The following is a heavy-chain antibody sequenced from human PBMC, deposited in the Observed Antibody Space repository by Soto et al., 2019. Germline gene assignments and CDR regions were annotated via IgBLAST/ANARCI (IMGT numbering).Heavy chain of an antibody. CDR1: GFTFSSYG. CDR2: ISFDGTDK. J-gene: IGHJ6*02. V-gene: IGHV3-30*18. D-gene: IGHD5-18*01. CDR3: VKERYAQLWLEDYGMDV. Sequence: QVQLVESGGGVVQTGTSLRLSCAASGFTFSSYGIHWVRQAPGKGLEWVALISFDGTDKYYADSVQGRFTVSRDNFRTMVYLQMDSLRTEDTAVYHCVKERYAQLWLEDYGMDVWGQGTTVTVSS.